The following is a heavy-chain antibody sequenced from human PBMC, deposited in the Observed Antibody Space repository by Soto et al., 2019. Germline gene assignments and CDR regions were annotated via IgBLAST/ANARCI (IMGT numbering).Heavy chain of an antibody. V-gene: IGHV4-34*01. CDR3: ARGRVLWFGELSRYYSYSYMDV. CDR2: INHSGST. D-gene: IGHD3-10*01. Sequence: SRTLSLTCAVYGGSFSGYYWSWIPQPPRKGLEWIGEINHSGSTNYNPSLKSRVTISVDTSKNQFSLKLSSVTAADTAVYYCARGRVLWFGELSRYYSYSYMDVWGKGTTLTVSS. CDR1: GGSFSGYY. J-gene: IGHJ6*03.